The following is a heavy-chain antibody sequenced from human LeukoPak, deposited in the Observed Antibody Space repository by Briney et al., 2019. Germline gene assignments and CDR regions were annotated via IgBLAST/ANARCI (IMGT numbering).Heavy chain of an antibody. V-gene: IGHV3-30*03. CDR2: ISYDGSNK. Sequence: PGGSLRLSCAASGFTFSSYGMHWVRQAPGKGLEWVAVISYDGSNKYYADSVKGRFTISRDNSKNTLYLQMNSLRAEDTAVYYCAAAIGYFDFWDQGTLVTVSS. D-gene: IGHD2-2*01. CDR3: AAAIGYFDF. CDR1: GFTFSSYG. J-gene: IGHJ4*02.